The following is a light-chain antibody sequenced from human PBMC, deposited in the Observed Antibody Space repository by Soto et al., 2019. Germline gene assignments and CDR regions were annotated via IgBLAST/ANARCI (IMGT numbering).Light chain of an antibody. CDR2: ANS. Sequence: QPVLTQPTSVSGAPGQRVTISCSGSSSNIGAGYDVQWYRQFPGTAPKLIIYANSDRPSGVPDRFSGSKSGTSASLAITGLQAEDEADYYCQSYDSSLIVSKVFGTGTQLTVL. V-gene: IGLV1-40*01. CDR3: QSYDSSLIVSKV. J-gene: IGLJ1*01. CDR1: SSNIGAGYD.